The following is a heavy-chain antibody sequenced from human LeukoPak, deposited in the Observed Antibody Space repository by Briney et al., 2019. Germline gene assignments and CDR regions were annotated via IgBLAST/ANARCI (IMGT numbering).Heavy chain of an antibody. Sequence: GGSLRLSCAASGFTFSSYAMSWVRQAPGKGLEWVSAISGSGGSTYYADSVKGRFTISRDNSKNTLYLQMNSLRAEDTAVYYCARSELRYFDWLFEGMDVWGQGTTVTVSS. D-gene: IGHD3-9*01. CDR1: GFTFSSYA. CDR3: ARSELRYFDWLFEGMDV. J-gene: IGHJ6*02. CDR2: ISGSGGST. V-gene: IGHV3-23*01.